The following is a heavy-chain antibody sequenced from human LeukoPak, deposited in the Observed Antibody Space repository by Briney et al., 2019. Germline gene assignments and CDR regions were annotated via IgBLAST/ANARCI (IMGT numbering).Heavy chain of an antibody. CDR3: AVDCSSTSCSLTNSNY. CDR1: GYTFTSYD. Sequence: GASVKVSCKASGYTFTSYDINWVRQATGQGLEWMGWMNPNSGNTGYAQKFQGRVTMTRNTSISTAYMELRSLRSDDTAVYYCAVDCSSTSCSLTNSNYWGQGTLVTVSS. D-gene: IGHD2-2*01. CDR2: MNPNSGNT. V-gene: IGHV1-8*01. J-gene: IGHJ4*02.